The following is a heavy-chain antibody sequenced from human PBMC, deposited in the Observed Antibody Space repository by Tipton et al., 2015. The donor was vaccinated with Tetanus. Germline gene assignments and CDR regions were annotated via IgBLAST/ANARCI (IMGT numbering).Heavy chain of an antibody. J-gene: IGHJ6*02. CDR2: IIPSLAAA. Sequence: QSGAEVKKPGASVKASCKASGYTFTGYYMHWVRQAPGHGLEWMGRIIPSLAAADYSPKFRGRLTVTADTSTTTAYMELRSLRSEDTAVYYCARGLYSRGESPRGYYYYGMDVWGQGTTVTVSS. D-gene: IGHD2-8*01. V-gene: IGHV1-69*04. CDR1: GYTFTGYY. CDR3: ARGLYSRGESPRGYYYYGMDV.